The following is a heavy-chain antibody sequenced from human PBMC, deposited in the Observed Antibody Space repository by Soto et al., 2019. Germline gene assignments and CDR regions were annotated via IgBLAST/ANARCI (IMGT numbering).Heavy chain of an antibody. CDR3: AKEDISGYYPLFDY. Sequence: GGSLRLSCTASGFTFSRHAMTWVRQAPGKGLEWVSGLSDSGGSIYYADSVKGRFTISRDNSMNTLYLQMNSLRAEDTAVYYCAKEDISGYYPLFDYWGQGTLVTVSS. J-gene: IGHJ4*02. CDR1: GFTFSRHA. V-gene: IGHV3-23*01. CDR2: LSDSGGSI. D-gene: IGHD3-22*01.